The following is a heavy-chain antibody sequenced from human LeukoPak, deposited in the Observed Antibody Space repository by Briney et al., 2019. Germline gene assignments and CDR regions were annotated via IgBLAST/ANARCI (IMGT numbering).Heavy chain of an antibody. CDR3: AREFSGYDFDY. V-gene: IGHV4-34*01. CDR1: GGSFSGYY. CDR2: INHSGST. J-gene: IGHJ4*02. D-gene: IGHD5-12*01. Sequence: SETLCLTCAVYGGSFSGYYWSWIRQPPGKGLEWIGEINHSGSTNYNPSLKSRVTISVDTSKNQFSLKLSSVTAADTAVYYCAREFSGYDFDYWGQGTLVTVSS.